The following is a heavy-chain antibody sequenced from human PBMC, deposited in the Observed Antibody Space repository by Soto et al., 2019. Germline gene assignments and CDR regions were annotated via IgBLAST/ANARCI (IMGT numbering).Heavy chain of an antibody. CDR2: INHSGST. CDR3: ARVYGRNFDY. V-gene: IGHV4-34*01. D-gene: IGHD3-10*01. J-gene: IGHJ4*02. CDR1: GGSFSGYY. Sequence: QVQLQQWGAGLLKPSETLSLTRAVYGGSFSGYYWSWIRQPPGKGLEWIGEINHSGSTNYNPSLKSRVTISVDTSKNQCSLTLSSVTAADTAVYYCARVYGRNFDYWGQGTLVTVSS.